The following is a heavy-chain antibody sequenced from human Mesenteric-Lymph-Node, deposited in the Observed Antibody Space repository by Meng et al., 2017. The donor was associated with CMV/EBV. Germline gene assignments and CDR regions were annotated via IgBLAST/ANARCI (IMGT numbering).Heavy chain of an antibody. CDR3: AREHYYDSSGYYGDY. CDR1: GFTFTSSA. D-gene: IGHD3-22*01. CDR2: IVVGSGNT. J-gene: IGHJ4*02. V-gene: IGHV1-58*01. Sequence: SVKVSCKASGFTFTSSAVQWVRQARGQRLEWIGWIVVGSGNTNYAQKFQERVTITRDMSTSTAYMELSSLRSEDTAVYYCAREHYYDSSGYYGDYWGQGTLVTVSS.